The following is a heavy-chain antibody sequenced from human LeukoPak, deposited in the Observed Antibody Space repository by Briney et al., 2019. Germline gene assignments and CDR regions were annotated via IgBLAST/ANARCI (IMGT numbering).Heavy chain of an antibody. D-gene: IGHD6-13*01. CDR1: GFTFSDYY. CDR2: ISSSSSYT. V-gene: IGHV3-11*06. J-gene: IGHJ4*02. CDR3: ARDPEPAAGLPDY. Sequence: PGGYLRLSCAASGFTFSDYYMSWIRQAPGKGLEWVSYISSSSSYTNYADSVKGRFTISRDNAKNSLYLQMNNLRAEDTAVYYCARDPEPAAGLPDYWGQGTLVTVSS.